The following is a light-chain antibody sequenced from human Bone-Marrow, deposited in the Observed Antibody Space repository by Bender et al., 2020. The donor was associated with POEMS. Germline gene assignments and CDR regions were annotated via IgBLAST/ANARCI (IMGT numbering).Light chain of an antibody. CDR2: KDV. CDR3: QSAASSSSPWV. V-gene: IGLV3-25*03. J-gene: IGLJ3*02. Sequence: SYDLTQPPSVSVSPGQTARVTCSGDGLPKQFTYWYQQKSGQAPMLVIYKDVERPSGIPERFAGSSSGTTVTLTISGVQAEDEADYYCQSAASSSSPWVFGGGTKLTVL. CDR1: GLPKQF.